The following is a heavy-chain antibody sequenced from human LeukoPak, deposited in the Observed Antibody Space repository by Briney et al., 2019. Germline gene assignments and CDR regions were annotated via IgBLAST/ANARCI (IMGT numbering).Heavy chain of an antibody. J-gene: IGHJ4*02. CDR2: ISGSGGST. CDR1: GFTFRSYA. Sequence: PGGSQRLSCAASGFTFRSYAMSWVRQAPGKGLEWVSGISGSGGSTYYADSVQGRFSISRDNSKNTLYLQMNSLRDEDTAVYYCAKSKGASGWPGFDYWGQGTLVTVSS. V-gene: IGHV3-23*01. D-gene: IGHD6-19*01. CDR3: AKSKGASGWPGFDY.